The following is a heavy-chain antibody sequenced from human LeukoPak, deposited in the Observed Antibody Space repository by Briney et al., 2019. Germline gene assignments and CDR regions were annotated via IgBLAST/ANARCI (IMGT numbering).Heavy chain of an antibody. CDR2: ISGSGGST. D-gene: IGHD4-17*01. J-gene: IGHJ4*02. V-gene: IGHV3-23*01. CDR3: ANDAPYGAYEGLFDY. CDR1: GFTFSSYA. Sequence: GGSLRLSCAASGFTFSSYAVSWVCQAPGKGLEWVSAISGSGGSTYYADSVKGRFTISRDNSKNTLYLQMNSLRAEDTAVYYCANDAPYGAYEGLFDYWGQGTLVTVSS.